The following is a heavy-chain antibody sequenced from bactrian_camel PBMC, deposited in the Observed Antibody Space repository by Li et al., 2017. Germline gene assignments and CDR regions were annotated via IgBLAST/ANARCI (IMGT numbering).Heavy chain of an antibody. CDR3: AVDPRLGSCWVRSETFDYKY. V-gene: IGHV3S53*01. CDR1: GWTYSTYC. CDR2: IDSDGFT. Sequence: HVQLVESGGGSVQPGGSLRLSCAASGWTYSTYCMAWFRQAPGKEREGVAAIDSDGFTEYADSVKGRFTISEDRAKNTLNLQMNSLKPEDTAMYYCAVDPRLGSCWVRSETFDYKYWGQGTQVTVS. D-gene: IGHD5*01. J-gene: IGHJ4*01.